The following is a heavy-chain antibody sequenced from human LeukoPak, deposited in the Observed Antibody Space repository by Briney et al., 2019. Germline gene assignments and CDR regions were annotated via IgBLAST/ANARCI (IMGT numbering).Heavy chain of an antibody. Sequence: QAGGSLRLSCAASGFTFSSYAMSWVRQAPGKGLEWVSAISGSGGSTYYADSVKGRFTISRDNSKNTLYLQMNSLRAEDTAVYYCAKGTTAYDYVWGSYRYYFDYWGQGTLVTVSS. CDR3: AKGTTAYDYVWGSYRYYFDY. CDR2: ISGSGGST. V-gene: IGHV3-23*01. CDR1: GFTFSSYA. D-gene: IGHD3-16*02. J-gene: IGHJ4*02.